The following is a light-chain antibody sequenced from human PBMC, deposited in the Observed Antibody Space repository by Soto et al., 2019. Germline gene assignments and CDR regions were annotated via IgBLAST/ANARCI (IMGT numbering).Light chain of an antibody. J-gene: IGLJ3*02. Sequence: QSVLTQPASVSGSPGQSIIISCTGTSSDIGGYNYVSWYQQYPGKAPKLMIFAVSNRPSGVSNRFSASKSGNTASLTISGLQTEDEADYYCSSYTTNSTWVFGGGTKLTVL. CDR1: SSDIGGYNY. CDR2: AVS. CDR3: SSYTTNSTWV. V-gene: IGLV2-14*03.